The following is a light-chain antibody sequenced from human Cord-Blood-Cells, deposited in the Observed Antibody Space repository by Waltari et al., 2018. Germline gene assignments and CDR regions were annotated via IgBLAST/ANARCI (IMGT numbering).Light chain of an antibody. Sequence: SYELTQPTSVSVSPGQTASITCSGDKLGDKYACWYQQKPGQSPVLVIYQDSKRPSGIPERFSGSNSGNTATLTISGTQAMDEADYYCQAWDSSTVVFGVGTKLTVL. CDR1: KLGDKY. CDR3: QAWDSSTVV. V-gene: IGLV3-1*01. CDR2: QDS. J-gene: IGLJ2*01.